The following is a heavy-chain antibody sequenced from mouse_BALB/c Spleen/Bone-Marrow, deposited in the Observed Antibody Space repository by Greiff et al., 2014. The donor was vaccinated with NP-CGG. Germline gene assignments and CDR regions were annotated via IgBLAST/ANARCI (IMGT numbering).Heavy chain of an antibody. J-gene: IGHJ4*01. CDR3: ATINFGNSYSMDY. Sequence: EVQGVESGGGLVQPGGSRKLSCAASGFTFSDYGMAWVRQAPGQGPEWVAFISNLAYSIYYADTVTGRFTISRENAKNTLYLEMSSLGSEDTTMYYCATINFGNSYSMDYWGQGTTGTVSS. CDR1: GFTFSDYG. D-gene: IGHD2-1*01. V-gene: IGHV5-15*02. CDR2: ISNLAYSI.